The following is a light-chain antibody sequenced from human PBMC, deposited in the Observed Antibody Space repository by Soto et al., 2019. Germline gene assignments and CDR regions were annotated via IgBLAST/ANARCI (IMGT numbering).Light chain of an antibody. V-gene: IGKV1-5*01. Sequence: DIQMTQSPSSLSASLGDRVTITCRPSQNISTWLAWYQQKSGKAPKLLIYDVSNLESGVPSRFSGSGSGTEFSLTIRGLQPDDFATYYCQQYDSYRTFGQGTTVEVK. CDR2: DVS. CDR3: QQYDSYRT. J-gene: IGKJ1*01. CDR1: QNISTW.